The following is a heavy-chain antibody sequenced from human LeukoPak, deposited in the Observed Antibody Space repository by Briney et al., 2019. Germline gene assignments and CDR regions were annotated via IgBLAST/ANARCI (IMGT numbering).Heavy chain of an antibody. CDR1: GYTFTSYA. CDR2: INAGNGNT. V-gene: IGHV1-3*01. Sequence: GASVKVSCKASGYTFTSYAMHWVRQAPGQRLEWMGWINAGNGNTKYSQKFQGRVTITRDTSASTAYMELSSLRSEDTAVYYCARDQSRVQLSRIAAAGSGLNWGQGTLVTVSS. CDR3: ARDQSRVQLSRIAAAGSGLN. J-gene: IGHJ4*02. D-gene: IGHD6-13*01.